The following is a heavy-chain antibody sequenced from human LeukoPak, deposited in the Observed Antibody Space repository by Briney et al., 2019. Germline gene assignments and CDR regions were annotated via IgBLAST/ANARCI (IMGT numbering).Heavy chain of an antibody. CDR1: GGSISSGGYY. Sequence: SETLSLXCTVSGGSISSGGYYWSWIRQPAGKGQEWIGRIYTSGITDYNPSLKSRVTISLETSKNQFSLNLSSVTAADTAVYFCARDQQLAYCGGDCYPANWGQGTLVTVSS. CDR2: IYTSGIT. V-gene: IGHV4-61*02. D-gene: IGHD2-21*02. J-gene: IGHJ4*02. CDR3: ARDQQLAYCGGDCYPAN.